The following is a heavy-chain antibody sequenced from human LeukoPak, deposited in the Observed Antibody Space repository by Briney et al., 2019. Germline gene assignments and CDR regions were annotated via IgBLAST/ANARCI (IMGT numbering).Heavy chain of an antibody. V-gene: IGHV3-21*01. Sequence: PGGSLRLSCAASGFNFNTYTMNWVRQAPGKGLKWVSSISSDSSYIYYADAVHGRFTVSRDNAKYSLYLQMNSLRAEDTAVYYCVRGSYGAYDYWGQGSLVTVSS. D-gene: IGHD4-17*01. CDR1: GFNFNTYT. CDR2: ISSDSSYI. J-gene: IGHJ4*02. CDR3: VRGSYGAYDY.